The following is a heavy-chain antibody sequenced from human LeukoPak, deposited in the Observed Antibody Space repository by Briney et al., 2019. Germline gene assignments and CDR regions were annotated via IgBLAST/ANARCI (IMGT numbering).Heavy chain of an antibody. CDR2: ISPSGNYI. Sequence: GGSLRLSCAASGFTVSSNYMSWVRQAPGKGLEWVSSISPSGNYIYYADSVEGRFTISRDNAKNSLYLQMNSLRAEDTAVYYCARDLSSSISCYSYWGQGTLVTVSS. J-gene: IGHJ4*02. CDR1: GFTVSSNY. V-gene: IGHV3-21*01. CDR3: ARDLSSSISCYSY. D-gene: IGHD2-2*01.